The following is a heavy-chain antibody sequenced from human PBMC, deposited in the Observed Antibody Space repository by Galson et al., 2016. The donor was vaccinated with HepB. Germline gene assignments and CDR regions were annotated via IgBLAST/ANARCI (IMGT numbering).Heavy chain of an antibody. CDR1: GGSISSYY. CDR3: ASQGGSAGPNTGFDY. CDR2: IFYNGDP. J-gene: IGHJ4*02. D-gene: IGHD2-8*01. Sequence: SETLSLTCTVSGGSISSYYWSWIRQPPGKGLEWIGYIFYNGDPNYNPSLRSRVTISIDTSRNQFSLKLSSVSAADTAVYYCASQGGSAGPNTGFDYWGQGALVSVSS. V-gene: IGHV4-59*01.